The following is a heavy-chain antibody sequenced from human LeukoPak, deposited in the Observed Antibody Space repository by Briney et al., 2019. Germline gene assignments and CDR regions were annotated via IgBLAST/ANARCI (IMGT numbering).Heavy chain of an antibody. Sequence: SETLSLTCSVSGGSISGYYWSWIWQPPGKGLEWIAYIYYSGSTNYNPSLKSRVTISVDTSKNQFSLKLTSVTAADTAVYYCARLSRIAAAGRYDYHSLDVWGKGTTVTVSS. V-gene: IGHV4-59*01. D-gene: IGHD6-13*01. J-gene: IGHJ6*04. CDR1: GGSISGYY. CDR3: ARLSRIAAAGRYDYHSLDV. CDR2: IYYSGST.